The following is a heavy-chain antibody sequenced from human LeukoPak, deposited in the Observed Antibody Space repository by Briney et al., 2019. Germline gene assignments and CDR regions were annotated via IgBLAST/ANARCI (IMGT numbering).Heavy chain of an antibody. CDR3: ARASWVSSADAVW. J-gene: IGHJ4*02. D-gene: IGHD3-16*01. CDR2: LKGTGET. Sequence: GGSLTLSCAASGLSCSSFAMSWVRQAPARGLEWLSSLKGTGETFYEDSVRGRSTLSRDDSRNTVYLQLNNLRVEDTAVYYCARASWVSSADAVWWGQGTVVTVSS. CDR1: GLSCSSFA. V-gene: IGHV3-23*01.